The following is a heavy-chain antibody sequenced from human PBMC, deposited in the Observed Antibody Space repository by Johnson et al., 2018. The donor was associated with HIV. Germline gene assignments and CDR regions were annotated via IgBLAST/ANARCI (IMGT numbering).Heavy chain of an antibody. CDR3: AKEIVKRVGAFDI. J-gene: IGHJ3*02. V-gene: IGHV3-23*04. D-gene: IGHD1-26*01. Sequence: EVQLVESGGGLVQPGGSLRLSCAASGFTVGSNYMNWVRQAPGKGLEWVSAISGSGGSTYYADSVKGRFTISRDNSKNTLYLQMNSLRAEDTAVYYCAKEIVKRVGAFDIWGQGTMVTVSS. CDR2: ISGSGGST. CDR1: GFTVGSNY.